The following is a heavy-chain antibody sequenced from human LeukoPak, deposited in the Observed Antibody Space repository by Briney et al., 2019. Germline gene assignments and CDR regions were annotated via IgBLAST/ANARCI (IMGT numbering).Heavy chain of an antibody. CDR2: IIPIFGTA. D-gene: IGHD3-9*01. J-gene: IGHJ3*02. CDR3: ARDRYFDYFRHAFDI. CDR1: GGTFSSYA. V-gene: IGHV1-69*06. Sequence: GASVKVSCKASGGTFSSYAISWVRQAPGQGLEWMGGIIPIFGTANYAQKFQGRVTITADKSTSTAYMELSSLRSEDTAVYYCARDRYFDYFRHAFDIWGQGTMVTISS.